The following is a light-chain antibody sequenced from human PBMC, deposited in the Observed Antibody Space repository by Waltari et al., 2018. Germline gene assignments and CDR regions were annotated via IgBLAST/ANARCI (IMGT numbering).Light chain of an antibody. CDR3: ALYMGSGIWV. V-gene: IGLV8-61*01. Sequence: QTVVTQDPSLSVSPGGTVTLTCALSSGPLSTTSYTTGYQQTPGQAPRTLVYQANARSCGVPARFSGSILGNTAGLTITGAQADDESDYYCALYMGSGIWVFGGGTRLTVL. J-gene: IGLJ3*02. CDR2: QAN. CDR1: SGPLSTTSY.